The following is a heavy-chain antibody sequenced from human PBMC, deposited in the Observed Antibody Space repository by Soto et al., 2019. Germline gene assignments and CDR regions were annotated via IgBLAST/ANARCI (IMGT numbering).Heavy chain of an antibody. CDR1: GGSFSGYY. Sequence: QVQLQQWGAGLLKPSETLSLTCAVYGGSFSGYYWSWIRQPPGKGLEWIGEINHSGSTNYNPSLKSRVTISVDTSKNQFSLKLSSVTAADTAVYYCARVPRRGITMVRGVPDVWGQGTTVTVSS. CDR3: ARVPRRGITMVRGVPDV. J-gene: IGHJ6*02. V-gene: IGHV4-34*01. D-gene: IGHD3-10*01. CDR2: INHSGST.